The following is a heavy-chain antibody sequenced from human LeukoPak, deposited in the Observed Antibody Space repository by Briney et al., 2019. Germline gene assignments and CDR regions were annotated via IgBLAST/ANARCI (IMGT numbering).Heavy chain of an antibody. J-gene: IGHJ4*02. CDR1: GFTFSNFW. D-gene: IGHD1-26*01. Sequence: PGGSLRLSCAASGFTFSNFWMAWVRQVPGKGPEWVADIKLDGSATYYLDSVKGRFTISRDNAKNSLFLQMNSLRAEDTAVYYCARDKAVGPTLLDYWGQGTLVTVSS. V-gene: IGHV3-7*01. CDR2: IKLDGSAT. CDR3: ARDKAVGPTLLDY.